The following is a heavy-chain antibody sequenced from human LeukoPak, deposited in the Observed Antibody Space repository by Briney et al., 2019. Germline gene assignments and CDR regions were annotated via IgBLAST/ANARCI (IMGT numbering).Heavy chain of an antibody. D-gene: IGHD6-6*01. V-gene: IGHV4-59*08. CDR2: IYYSGST. CDR3: ARGYSSSSGRPDY. Sequence: SETLSLTCTVSGGSISSYYWSWIRQPPGKGLEWIGYIYYSGSTNYSPSLKSRVTISVDTSKKQFSLKVSSVTAADTAVYYCARGYSSSSGRPDYWGQGTLVTVSS. J-gene: IGHJ4*02. CDR1: GGSISSYY.